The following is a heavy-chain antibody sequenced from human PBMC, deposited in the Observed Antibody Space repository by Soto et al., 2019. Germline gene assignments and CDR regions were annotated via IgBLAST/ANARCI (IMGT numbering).Heavy chain of an antibody. CDR1: GFSFSTSS. CDR3: AREPSYYGSVSYYPFDF. D-gene: IGHD3-10*01. J-gene: IGHJ4*02. CDR2: ISGSSDYR. Sequence: EVQLVESGGGLVKPGGYLRLSCAGSGFSFSTSSMNWVRQAPGKELEWVSAISGSSDYRYYADSVKGRFTISRDNAKNSLFLQMNSLRVEDTAVYHCAREPSYYGSVSYYPFDFWGQGTLVTVSS. V-gene: IGHV3-21*01.